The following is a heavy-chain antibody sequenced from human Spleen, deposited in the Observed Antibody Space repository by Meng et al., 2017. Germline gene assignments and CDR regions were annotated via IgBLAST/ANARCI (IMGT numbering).Heavy chain of an antibody. J-gene: IGHJ4*02. D-gene: IGHD3-22*01. Sequence: QGQVVQSGAEVKKPGSSGKVSCKASGGTFSSYAISWVRQAPGQGLEWMGGIIPIFGTANYAQKFQGRVTITADKSTSTAYMELSSLRSEDTAVYYCARDHSPYYYDSSGYYCLDYWGQGTLVTVSS. V-gene: IGHV1-69*06. CDR2: IIPIFGTA. CDR1: GGTFSSYA. CDR3: ARDHSPYYYDSSGYYCLDY.